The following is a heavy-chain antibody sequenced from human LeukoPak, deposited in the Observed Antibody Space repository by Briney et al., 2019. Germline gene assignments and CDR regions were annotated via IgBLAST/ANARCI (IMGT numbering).Heavy chain of an antibody. CDR3: ARSKDYYGSGSWYYFDY. CDR1: GLTFSSYA. D-gene: IGHD3-10*01. V-gene: IGHV3-30*04. Sequence: PGRSLRLSCAASGLTFSSYAMHWVRQAPGKGLEWVAVISYDGSNKYYADSVKGRFTISRDNSKSTLYLQMNSLRAEDTAVYYCARSKDYYGSGSWYYFDYWGQGTLVTVSS. J-gene: IGHJ4*02. CDR2: ISYDGSNK.